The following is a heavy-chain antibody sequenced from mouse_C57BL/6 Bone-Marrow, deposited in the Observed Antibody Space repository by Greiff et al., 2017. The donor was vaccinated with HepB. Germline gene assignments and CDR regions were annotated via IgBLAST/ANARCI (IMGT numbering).Heavy chain of an antibody. CDR2: INSDGGST. J-gene: IGHJ4*01. CDR1: EYEFPSHD. D-gene: IGHD2-2*01. Sequence: EVKLVESGGGLVQPGESLKLSCESNEYEFPSHDMSWVRKTPEKRLELVAAINSDGGSTYYPDTMERRFIISRDNTKKTLYLQMSSLRSEDTALYYCARSTMVTTGDYYAMDYWGQGTSVTVSS. V-gene: IGHV5-2*01. CDR3: ARSTMVTTGDYYAMDY.